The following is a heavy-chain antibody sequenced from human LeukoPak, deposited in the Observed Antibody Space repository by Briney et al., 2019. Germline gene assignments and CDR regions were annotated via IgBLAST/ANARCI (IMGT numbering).Heavy chain of an antibody. J-gene: IGHJ5*02. D-gene: IGHD2-15*01. V-gene: IGHV1-2*02. Sequence: ASVKVSCKASGYTFTSYDINWVRQATGQGPEWMGWINPNSGGTNYAQKFQGRVTMTRDTSISTAYMELSRLRSDDTAVYYCARDGRYCSGGSCYLANWFDPWGQGTLVTVSS. CDR1: GYTFTSYD. CDR2: INPNSGGT. CDR3: ARDGRYCSGGSCYLANWFDP.